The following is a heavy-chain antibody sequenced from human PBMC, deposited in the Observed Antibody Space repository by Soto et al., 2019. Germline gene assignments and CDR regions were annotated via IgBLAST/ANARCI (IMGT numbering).Heavy chain of an antibody. V-gene: IGHV3-53*01. CDR1: GFTVSSNY. Sequence: GGSLRLSCAASGFTVSSNYMSWVRQAPGKGLEWVSVIYSGGSTYYADSVKGRFTISRDNSKNTLYLQMNSLRAEDTAVYYCAREKRQDYDFWSGYYFDYCGQGTLVTVSS. CDR3: AREKRQDYDFWSGYYFDY. CDR2: IYSGGST. D-gene: IGHD3-3*01. J-gene: IGHJ4*02.